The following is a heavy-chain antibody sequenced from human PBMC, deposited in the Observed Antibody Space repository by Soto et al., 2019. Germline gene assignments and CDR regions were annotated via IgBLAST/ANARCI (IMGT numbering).Heavy chain of an antibody. CDR2: IWYDGSNK. CDR3: AREIDAAMGGGFDC. J-gene: IGHJ4*02. D-gene: IGHD5-18*01. CDR1: GFTFSSFG. V-gene: IGHV3-33*01. Sequence: LRLSCAASGFTFSSFGMHWVRQAPGKGLEWVAVIWYDGSNKKYADSVKGRFTVSRDNSKNTLYLQMNSLRAEDTAVFYCAREIDAAMGGGFDCWGQGTLVTVSS.